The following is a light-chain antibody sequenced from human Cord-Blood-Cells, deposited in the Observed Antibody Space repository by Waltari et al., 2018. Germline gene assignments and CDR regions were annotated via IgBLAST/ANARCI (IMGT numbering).Light chain of an antibody. J-gene: IGLJ2*01. CDR3: AAWDDSLSGVV. V-gene: IGLV1-47*01. CDR1: SSNIGSNY. CDR2: RNN. Sequence: VLTQPPSASGTPGQRVTISCSGSSSNIGSNYVYWYQQLPGTAPKLLIYRNNQRPSGVPDRFSGSKSGTSASLAISGLRSEDEADYYCAAWDDSLSGVVFGGGTKLTVL.